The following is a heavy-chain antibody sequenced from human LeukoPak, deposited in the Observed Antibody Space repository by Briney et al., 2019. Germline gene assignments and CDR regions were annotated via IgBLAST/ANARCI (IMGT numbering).Heavy chain of an antibody. D-gene: IGHD3-3*01. CDR2: ISSSSSYI. CDR1: GFTFSSYS. CDR3: ARDPRPDFWSGYSPHDY. J-gene: IGHJ4*02. V-gene: IGHV3-21*01. Sequence: PGGSLRLSCAASGFTFSSYSMNWVRQAPGKGLEWVSSISSSSSYIYYADSVKGRFTISRVNAKNSLYLQMNSLRAEDTAVYYCARDPRPDFWSGYSPHDYWGQGTLVTVSS.